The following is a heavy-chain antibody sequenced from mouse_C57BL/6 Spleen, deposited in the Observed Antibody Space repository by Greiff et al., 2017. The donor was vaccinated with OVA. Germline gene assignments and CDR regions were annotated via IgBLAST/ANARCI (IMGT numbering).Heavy chain of an antibody. V-gene: IGHV1-52*01. J-gene: IGHJ3*01. CDR1: GYTFTSYW. CDR2: IDPSDSDT. CDR3: ARDYGSSPWFAY. D-gene: IGHD1-1*01. Sequence: QVQLQQPGAELVRPGSSVKLSCKASGYTFTSYWMHWVKQRPIQGLEWIGNIDPSDSDTHYNQKFKDKATLTVDKSSSTAYMQLSSLTSEDSAVYYCARDYGSSPWFAYWGQGTLVTVSA.